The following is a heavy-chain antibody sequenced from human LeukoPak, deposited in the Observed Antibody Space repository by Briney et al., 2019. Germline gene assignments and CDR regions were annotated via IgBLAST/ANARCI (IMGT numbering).Heavy chain of an antibody. Sequence: AASLKVSCKASVYTFTSYDINWVRQATGHGREWMGWMNPNSGNTGDAQKIQGRVTMTRNTSICTAYMELSSLRSEDTAVYYCARGGFLRYYYDSSGYYYWGQGTLVTVSS. CDR2: MNPNSGNT. V-gene: IGHV1-8*01. CDR1: VYTFTSYD. J-gene: IGHJ4*02. CDR3: ARGGFLRYYYDSSGYYY. D-gene: IGHD3-22*01.